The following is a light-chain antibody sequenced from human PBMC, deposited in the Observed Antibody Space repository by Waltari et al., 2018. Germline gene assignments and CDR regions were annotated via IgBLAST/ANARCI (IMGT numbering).Light chain of an antibody. CDR3: SSYTSHTTRV. CDR1: ISDVGVNDD. V-gene: IGLV2-14*03. J-gene: IGLJ2*01. Sequence: QAALTQPASVSASLGQSLPISCTGTISDVGVNDDVSWYQQHPGKAPKLMIFDVSNRPSGVSARFSGSRSGNTASLTISGLQAEDEADYYCSSYTSHTTRVFGGGTELTVL. CDR2: DVS.